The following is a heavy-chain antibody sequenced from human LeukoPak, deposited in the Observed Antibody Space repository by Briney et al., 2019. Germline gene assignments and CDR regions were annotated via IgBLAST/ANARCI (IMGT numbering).Heavy chain of an antibody. CDR1: GFTFSSYA. V-gene: IGHV3-23*01. CDR2: ITVSGGST. Sequence: PGGSLRLSCAASGFTFSSYAMTWVRQAPGKGLEWVSTITVSGGSTYYADSVKGRFTISRDNSKNTLYLQVNSLRAEDTAVYYCAKGFGSSWLFDYWGQGTLVTVSS. D-gene: IGHD6-13*01. J-gene: IGHJ4*02. CDR3: AKGFGSSWLFDY.